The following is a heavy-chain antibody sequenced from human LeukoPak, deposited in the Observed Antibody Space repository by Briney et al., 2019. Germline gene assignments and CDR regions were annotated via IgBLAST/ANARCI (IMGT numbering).Heavy chain of an antibody. V-gene: IGHV3-30*02. CDR3: AKDQDEYQLLSPYYFDY. J-gene: IGHJ4*02. Sequence: GGSLRLSCAASGFTFSSYGMHWVRQAPGKGLEWVAFIRYDGSNKYYADSVKGRFTTSRDNSKNTLYLQMNSLRAEDTAVYYCAKDQDEYQLLSPYYFDYWGQGTLVTVSS. D-gene: IGHD2-2*01. CDR1: GFTFSSYG. CDR2: IRYDGSNK.